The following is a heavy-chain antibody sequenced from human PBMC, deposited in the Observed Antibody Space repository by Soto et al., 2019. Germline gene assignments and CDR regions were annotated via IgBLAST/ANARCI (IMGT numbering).Heavy chain of an antibody. Sequence: GGSLRLSCAASGFTFSSYGMHWVRQAPGKGLEWVAVIWYNGSNKYYEDSVKGRFTISRDNSKNTLYLQMNSLRAEDTAVYYCARAQYNWKYSLYYYYGMDVWGQGTTVTVSS. CDR2: IWYNGSNK. CDR1: GFTFSSYG. D-gene: IGHD1-1*01. CDR3: ARAQYNWKYSLYYYYGMDV. V-gene: IGHV3-33*01. J-gene: IGHJ6*02.